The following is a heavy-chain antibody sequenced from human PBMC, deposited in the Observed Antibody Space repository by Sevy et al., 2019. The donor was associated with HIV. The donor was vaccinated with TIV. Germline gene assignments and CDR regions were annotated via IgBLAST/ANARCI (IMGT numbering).Heavy chain of an antibody. CDR2: ISYDGSNK. J-gene: IGHJ3*02. Sequence: GGSLRLSCAASGFTFSNYAMHWVRQAPGKGLEWVAVISYDGSNKYYADSVKGRFTISRDNAKNSLYLQMNSLRAEDTAVYYCARRETDFWSGTAAFDIWGQGTMVTVSS. D-gene: IGHD3-3*01. CDR1: GFTFSNYA. V-gene: IGHV3-30-3*01. CDR3: ARRETDFWSGTAAFDI.